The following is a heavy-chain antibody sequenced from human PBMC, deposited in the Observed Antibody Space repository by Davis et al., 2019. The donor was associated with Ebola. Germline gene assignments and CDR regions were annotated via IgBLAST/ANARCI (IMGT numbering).Heavy chain of an antibody. CDR3: ARDLAYYEGSELYYYYYGMDV. CDR2: IWYDGSNK. V-gene: IGHV3-30*19. D-gene: IGHD4/OR15-4a*01. CDR1: GFTFSSYG. Sequence: GESLKISCAASGFTFSSYGMHWVRQAPGKGLEWVAVIWYDGSNKYYADSVKGRFTISRDNSKNTLYLQMNSLRAEDTAVYYCARDLAYYEGSELYYYYYGMDVWGQGTTVTVSS. J-gene: IGHJ6*02.